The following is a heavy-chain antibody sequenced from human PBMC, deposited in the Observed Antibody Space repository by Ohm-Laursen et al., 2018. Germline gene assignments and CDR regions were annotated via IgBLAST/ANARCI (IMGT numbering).Heavy chain of an antibody. CDR3: AKDLTGTTYYYYGMDV. V-gene: IGHV4-59*12. J-gene: IGHJ6*02. CDR1: GGSISGYY. Sequence: TLSLTCPVSGGSISGYYWSWIRQTAGKGLEWIGYIYYSGSTNYNPSLKSRVTISVDTSKNQFSLKLSSVTAADTAVYYCAKDLTGTTYYYYGMDVWGQGTTVTVSS. CDR2: IYYSGST. D-gene: IGHD1-7*01.